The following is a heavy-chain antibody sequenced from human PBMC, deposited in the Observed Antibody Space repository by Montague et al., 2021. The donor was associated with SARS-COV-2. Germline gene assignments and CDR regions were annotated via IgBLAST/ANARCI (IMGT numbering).Heavy chain of an antibody. CDR2: INHSGST. CDR3: ARGCRSVVLAVVGVAVCYHFGIDV. Sequence: SETLSLTCAVYGGSFSGYYWSWIRQPPGKGLEWIGEINHSGSTNYNPSLKSRVTISVDTSKNQFSLKLSSVTAADTAVYFCARGCRSVVLAVVGVAVCYHFGIDVWGQGTTVTVSS. V-gene: IGHV4-34*01. J-gene: IGHJ6*02. D-gene: IGHD3-3*02. CDR1: GGSFSGYY.